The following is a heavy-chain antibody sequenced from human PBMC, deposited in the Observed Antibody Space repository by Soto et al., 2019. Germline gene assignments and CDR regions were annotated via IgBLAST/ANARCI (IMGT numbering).Heavy chain of an antibody. CDR1: GGSISNADYY. D-gene: IGHD5-12*01. CDR2: IYYSGSS. CDR3: ARAIVVTVGGMDV. Sequence: QVQLQESGPGLVKPSQTLSLTCTVSGGSISNADYYWSWVRQPPGKGLEWIGYIYYSGSSFFNPSLKSRVTMSKDTSKNQFSLRLTSVTAADTAVYYCARAIVVTVGGMDVWSRGTTVTVSS. J-gene: IGHJ6*02. V-gene: IGHV4-30-4*01.